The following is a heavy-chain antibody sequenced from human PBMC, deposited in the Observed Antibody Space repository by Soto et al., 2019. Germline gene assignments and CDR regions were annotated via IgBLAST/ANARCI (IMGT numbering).Heavy chain of an antibody. V-gene: IGHV3-33*01. D-gene: IGHD1-1*01. CDR3: ARDASGTTSFLVS. CDR2: IWLDGSER. Sequence: QAQLVESGGGVVQPGRSLRLSCEASGFMFGTSGMHWVRQAPGKGLEWVSGIWLDGSERHYADSVKGRFTISRDNAKNTVFLQMNSLSVEDTAVYFCARDASGTTSFLVSWGQGTLVTVSS. CDR1: GFMFGTSG. J-gene: IGHJ5*01.